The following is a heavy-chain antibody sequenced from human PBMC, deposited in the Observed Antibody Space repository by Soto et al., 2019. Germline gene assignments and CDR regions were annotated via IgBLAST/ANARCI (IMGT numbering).Heavy chain of an antibody. D-gene: IGHD6-13*01. V-gene: IGHV3-23*01. CDR3: AKDFSLKSPSSIAAAGRFDY. CDR2: ISGSGGST. Sequence: GGSLRLSCAASGFTFSSYAMSWVRQAPGKGLEWVSAISGSGGSTYYADSVKGRFTISRDNSKNTLYLQMNSLRAEDTAVYYCAKDFSLKSPSSIAAAGRFDYWGHGTLVTVSS. J-gene: IGHJ4*01. CDR1: GFTFSSYA.